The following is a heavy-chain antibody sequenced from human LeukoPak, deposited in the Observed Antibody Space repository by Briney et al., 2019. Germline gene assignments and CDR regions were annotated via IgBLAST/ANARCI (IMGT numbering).Heavy chain of an antibody. J-gene: IGHJ4*02. V-gene: IGHV3-23*01. CDR3: AKDLPIAVAGTNRFDY. CDR2: ISGSGGST. D-gene: IGHD6-19*01. CDR1: GFTFSSYA. Sequence: GGSLRLSCAASGFTFSSYAMSWVRQAPGKGLEWVSAISGSGGSTYYADSVKGRFTISRDNSKNTLYLQMNSLRAEDTAVYYCAKDLPIAVAGTNRFDYWGQGTLVTVSS.